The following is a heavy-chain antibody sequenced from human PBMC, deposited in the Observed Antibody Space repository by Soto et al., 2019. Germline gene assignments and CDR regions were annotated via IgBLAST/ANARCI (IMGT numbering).Heavy chain of an antibody. CDR3: ARVFAAAHDAFDI. Sequence: ASVKVSCKASGYSFTSYYMHWVRQAPGQGLEWMGIINPSGGSTSYAQKFQGRVTMTRDTSTSTVYMELSSLRSEDTAVYYCARVFAAAHDAFDIWGQGTMVTVSS. CDR2: INPSGGST. V-gene: IGHV1-46*03. CDR1: GYSFTSYY. D-gene: IGHD6-13*01. J-gene: IGHJ3*02.